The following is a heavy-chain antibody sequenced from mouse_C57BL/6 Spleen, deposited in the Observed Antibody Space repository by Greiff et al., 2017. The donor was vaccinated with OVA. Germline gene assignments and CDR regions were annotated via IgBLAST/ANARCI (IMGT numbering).Heavy chain of an antibody. Sequence: EVQGVESGGGLVKPGGSLKLSCAASGFTFSSYAMSWVRQTPEKRLEWVATISDGGSYTYYPDNVKGRFTISRDNAKNNLYLQMSHLKSEDTAMYYCARDSKNRGYFDVWGTGTTVTVSS. CDR3: ARDSKNRGYFDV. V-gene: IGHV5-4*01. CDR1: GFTFSSYA. CDR2: ISDGGSYT. D-gene: IGHD2-5*01. J-gene: IGHJ1*03.